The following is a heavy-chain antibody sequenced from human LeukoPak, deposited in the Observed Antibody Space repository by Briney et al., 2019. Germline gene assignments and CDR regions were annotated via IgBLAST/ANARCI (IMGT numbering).Heavy chain of an antibody. J-gene: IGHJ6*03. Sequence: GASVKVSCKASGYTFTGYYMHWVRQAPGQGLEWMGWINPNSGGTNYAQKFQGRVTMTRDTSISTAYMELSRLRSEDTAVYYCARCRGNYGYYYYYYMDVWGKGTTVTVSS. V-gene: IGHV1-2*02. CDR1: GYTFTGYY. CDR3: ARCRGNYGYYYYYYMDV. CDR2: INPNSGGT. D-gene: IGHD1-7*01.